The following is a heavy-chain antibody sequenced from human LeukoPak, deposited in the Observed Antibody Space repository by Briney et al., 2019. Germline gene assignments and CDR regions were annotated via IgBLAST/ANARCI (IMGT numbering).Heavy chain of an antibody. V-gene: IGHV1-46*01. CDR1: GYTFTSYY. J-gene: IGHJ4*02. Sequence: ASVKVLCKASGYTFTSYYIHRVRQAPGQGPEWVGIINPSSAYTTYSQKFQGRVTMTRDTSTSTVYMELGSLTSEDTAVYYCARDRNSGSYCSDYWGQGTLVTVSS. CDR3: ARDRNSGSYCSDY. CDR2: INPSSAYT. D-gene: IGHD1-26*01.